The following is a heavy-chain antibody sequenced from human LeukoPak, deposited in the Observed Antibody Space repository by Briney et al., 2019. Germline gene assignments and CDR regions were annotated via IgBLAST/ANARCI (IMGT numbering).Heavy chain of an antibody. Sequence: PWASVKVSCKASGYTFTGYHMHWVRQAPGQGLEWMGRINPNSGDTNYAQEFQGRVAMTRDTSISIAFMELTRLRSDDTAVYYCARDYCSSTSCLFDYWGQGTLVTVSS. J-gene: IGHJ4*02. V-gene: IGHV1-2*06. CDR2: INPNSGDT. D-gene: IGHD2-2*01. CDR1: GYTFTGYH. CDR3: ARDYCSSTSCLFDY.